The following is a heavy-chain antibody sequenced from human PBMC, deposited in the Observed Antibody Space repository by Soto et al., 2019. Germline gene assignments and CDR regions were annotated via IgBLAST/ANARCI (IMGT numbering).Heavy chain of an antibody. J-gene: IGHJ2*01. Sequence: EVQLVQSGGGLIQPGGSLRLSCTASGFTFGNYWVHWVRQVPGEGLMWVTHIENDGSRTSYADSVKGRFTTSRDNAKXTVYXQXNSLRGEDTXVYYCARGAGGLDLWG. V-gene: IGHV3-74*01. CDR2: IENDGSRT. CDR3: ARGAGGLDL. D-gene: IGHD3-10*01. CDR1: GFTFGNYW.